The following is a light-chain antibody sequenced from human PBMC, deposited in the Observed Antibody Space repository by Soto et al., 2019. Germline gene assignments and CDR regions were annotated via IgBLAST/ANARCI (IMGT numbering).Light chain of an antibody. CDR1: QSVSSNY. Sequence: EIVLTQSPGTLSLSPGERATLSCRASQSVSSNYLAWYQQKPGQAPRLLIYGASSRATGMPDRISGSGSGTDFTLTISRLEPEDLAVYYCQQYGSSPLTFGGGTKVDIK. CDR2: GAS. J-gene: IGKJ4*01. CDR3: QQYGSSPLT. V-gene: IGKV3-20*01.